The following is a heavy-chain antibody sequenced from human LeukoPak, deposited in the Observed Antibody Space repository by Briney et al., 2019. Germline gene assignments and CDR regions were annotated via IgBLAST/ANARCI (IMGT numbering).Heavy chain of an antibody. V-gene: IGHV3-53*04. J-gene: IGHJ5*02. D-gene: IGHD1-26*01. CDR3: ARLMGSGWFDP. CDR2: IYRDGQT. CDR1: GFTVSSSP. Sequence: GGSLRLSCAASGFTVSSSPINWVRQAPGRRLEWSSLIYRDGQTFYPDTVNGQFPISRHDSENTWYLHMYSLCADDTDVYYCARLMGSGWFDPWGQGTLVTVFS.